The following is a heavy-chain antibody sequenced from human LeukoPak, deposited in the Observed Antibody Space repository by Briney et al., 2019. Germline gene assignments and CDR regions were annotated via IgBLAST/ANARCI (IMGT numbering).Heavy chain of an antibody. CDR3: ASPATYRFDY. CDR1: GGSIRSSNW. Sequence: PSGTLSLTCAVSGGSIRSSNWWSWVRQPPGKGLEWIGSIYYSGSTYYNPSPKSRVTISVDTSKNQFSLKLSSVTAADTAVYYCASPATYRFDYWGQGTLVTVSS. V-gene: IGHV4-4*02. CDR2: IYYSGST. J-gene: IGHJ4*02.